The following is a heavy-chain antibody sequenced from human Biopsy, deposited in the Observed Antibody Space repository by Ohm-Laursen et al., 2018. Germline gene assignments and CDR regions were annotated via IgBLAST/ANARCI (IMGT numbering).Heavy chain of an antibody. CDR3: AKDLNVYYYYGIDV. J-gene: IGHJ6*02. CDR1: GFTFRTYG. CDR2: ISYDQITK. V-gene: IGHV3-30*18. Sequence: SLRLSCSAAGFTFRTYGMHWVRLAPGTGLEWVAVISYDQITKHYADSVRGRFTISRDNSKNTLYLQMNSLRAEDTAVYYCAKDLNVYYYYGIDVWGQGTTVTVSS.